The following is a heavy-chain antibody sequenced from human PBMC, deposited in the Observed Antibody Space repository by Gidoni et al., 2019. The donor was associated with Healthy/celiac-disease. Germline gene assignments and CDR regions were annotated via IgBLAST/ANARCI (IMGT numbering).Heavy chain of an antibody. CDR3: AREGGYGCGGDCYHDAFDI. CDR2: IIPIFGTA. Sequence: QVQLVQSGAEVKKPGSSVKVSCKASGGTFSSYAISWVRQAPGQGLEWMGGIIPIFGTANYAQKFQGRVTITADESTSTAYMELSSLRSEDTAVYYCAREGGYGCGGDCYHDAFDIWGQGTMVTVSS. D-gene: IGHD2-21*02. J-gene: IGHJ3*02. V-gene: IGHV1-69*01. CDR1: GGTFSSYA.